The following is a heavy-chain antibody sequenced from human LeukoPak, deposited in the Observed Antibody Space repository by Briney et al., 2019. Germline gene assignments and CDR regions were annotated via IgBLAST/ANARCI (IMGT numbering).Heavy chain of an antibody. CDR2: ISSSGRTI. CDR3: ARGGYSGSYLLFYYYGMDV. D-gene: IGHD1-26*01. Sequence: GGSLRLSCAASGFTFSSYEMNWVRQAPGKGLEWVSYISSSGRTIYYADSVKGRFTISRDNAKNALYLQMNSLRAEDTAVYYCARGGYSGSYLLFYYYGMDVWGQGTTVTVSS. V-gene: IGHV3-48*03. J-gene: IGHJ6*02. CDR1: GFTFSSYE.